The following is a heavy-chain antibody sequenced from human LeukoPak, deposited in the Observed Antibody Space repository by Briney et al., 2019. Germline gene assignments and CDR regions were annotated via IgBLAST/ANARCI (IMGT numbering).Heavy chain of an antibody. V-gene: IGHV1-2*02. CDR1: GGTFSSYA. CDR3: AREAVVVVAANHEYNWFDP. CDR2: INPNSGGT. D-gene: IGHD2-15*01. J-gene: IGHJ5*02. Sequence: GASVKVSCKASGGTFSSYAISWVRQAPGQGLEWMGWINPNSGGTNYAQKFQGRVTMTRDTSISTAYMELSRLRSDDTAVYYCAREAVVVVAANHEYNWFDPWGQGTLVTVSS.